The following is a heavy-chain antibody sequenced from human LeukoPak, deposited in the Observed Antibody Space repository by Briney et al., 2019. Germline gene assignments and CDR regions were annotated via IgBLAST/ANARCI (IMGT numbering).Heavy chain of an antibody. CDR1: GGSISSGSYY. J-gene: IGHJ4*02. D-gene: IGHD1-26*01. CDR2: IYTSGST. V-gene: IGHV4-61*02. Sequence: SQTLSLTCTVSGGSISSGSYYWSWIRQPAGTGLEWIGRIYTSGSTNYNPSLKSRVTISVDTSKNQFSLKLSSVTAADTAVYYCARGEWELDPFDYWGQGTLVTVSS. CDR3: ARGEWELDPFDY.